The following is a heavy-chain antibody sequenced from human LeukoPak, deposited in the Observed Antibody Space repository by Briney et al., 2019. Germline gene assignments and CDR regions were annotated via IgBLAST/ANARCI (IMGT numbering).Heavy chain of an antibody. CDR1: VITFSSFW. J-gene: IGHJ4*02. CDR3: ARPIVATNLDY. Sequence: GGSLRLSCAASVITFSSFWMSWVRQAPGKGLEWVANIKQDGSEKYYVDSVKGRFTISRDNAKNSLYLQMNSLRAEDTAVYYCARPIVATNLDYWGQGTLVTVSS. V-gene: IGHV3-7*05. CDR2: IKQDGSEK. D-gene: IGHD5-12*01.